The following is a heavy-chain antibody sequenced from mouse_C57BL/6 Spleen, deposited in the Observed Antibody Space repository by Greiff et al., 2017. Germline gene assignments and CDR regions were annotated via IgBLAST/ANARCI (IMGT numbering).Heavy chain of an antibody. V-gene: IGHV1-19*01. D-gene: IGHD2-1*01. J-gene: IGHJ2*01. CDR2: INPYNGGT. CDR3: ARRDGNLFDY. CDR1: GYTFTDYY. Sequence: EVQLQESGPVLVKPGASVKMSCKASGYTFTDYYMNWVKQSHGKSLEWIGVINPYNGGTSYNQKFKGKATLTVDKSSSTAYMELNSLTSEDSAVYYCARRDGNLFDYWGQGTTLTVSS.